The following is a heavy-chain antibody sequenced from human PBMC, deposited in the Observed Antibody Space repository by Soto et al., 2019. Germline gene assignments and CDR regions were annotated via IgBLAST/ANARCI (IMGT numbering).Heavy chain of an antibody. CDR2: LSGSGAST. V-gene: IGHV3-23*01. CDR1: GFTFSTYA. CDR3: AKGSSTPPNWFGP. J-gene: IGHJ5*02. Sequence: EVQLLESGGGLVQPGGCLRLSCSASGFTFSTYAMSWVRQAPGRGLEWVSALSGSGASTYYADSVKGRFTISRDNSKNTVYLQMNSLSADDTAVYFCAKGSSTPPNWFGPWGQGTRVTVSS.